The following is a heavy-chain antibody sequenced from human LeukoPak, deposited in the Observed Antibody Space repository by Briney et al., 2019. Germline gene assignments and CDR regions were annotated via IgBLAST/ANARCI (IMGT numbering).Heavy chain of an antibody. CDR1: GFIFSRFE. Sequence: GGSLRLSCAASGFIFSRFEVTWVRQAPGKGLEWVSYISGSGSTLYYADSLKGRITLSRDNAKNSLDLQMNSLRAEDTAIYYCARVLAGATYFDYWGQGTLVTVSS. CDR2: ISGSGSTL. D-gene: IGHD1-26*01. J-gene: IGHJ4*02. CDR3: ARVLAGATYFDY. V-gene: IGHV3-48*03.